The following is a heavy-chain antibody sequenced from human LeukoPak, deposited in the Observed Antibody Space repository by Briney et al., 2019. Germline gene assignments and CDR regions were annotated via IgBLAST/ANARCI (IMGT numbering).Heavy chain of an antibody. CDR1: GGSISSHY. V-gene: IGHV4-59*08. CDR2: ISYSGST. D-gene: IGHD2-15*01. J-gene: IGHJ4*02. CDR3: ARRYCSGGSCYSAFDY. Sequence: PSETLSLTCTVSGGSISSHYWSWIRQPPGKGLEWIGSISYSGSTTYNPSLKGRVTISVDTSKTQFPLMLSSVSAADTAVYYCARRYCSGGSCYSAFDYWGQGTLVAVSS.